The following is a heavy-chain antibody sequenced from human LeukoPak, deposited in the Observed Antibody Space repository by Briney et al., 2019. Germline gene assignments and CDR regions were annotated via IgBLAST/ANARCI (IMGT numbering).Heavy chain of an antibody. CDR2: ISGSSSYI. D-gene: IGHD2-15*01. CDR3: ARDVTQYCSGGTCSAFDI. Sequence: GGSLRLSCAASGFIFSSYSINWVRQAPGKGLELVSSISGSSSYIYYADSVKGRFTISRNNAKNSLFLQMNSLRAEDTAVYYCARDVTQYCSGGTCSAFDIWGQGTMVTVSS. CDR1: GFIFSSYS. J-gene: IGHJ3*02. V-gene: IGHV3-21*01.